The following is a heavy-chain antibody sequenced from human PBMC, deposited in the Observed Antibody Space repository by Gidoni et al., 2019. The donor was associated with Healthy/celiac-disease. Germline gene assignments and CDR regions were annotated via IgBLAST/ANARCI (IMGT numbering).Heavy chain of an antibody. J-gene: IGHJ4*02. CDR2: INHSGST. D-gene: IGHD5-12*01. V-gene: IGHV4-34*01. CDR1: GGSFSGYY. Sequence: QVQLQQWGAGLLKPSETLSLTCAVYGGSFSGYYWSWIRQPPGKGLEWIGEINHSGSTNYNPSLKSRVTISVDTSKNQFSLKLSSVTAADTAVYYCAAGGYSGYGLFDYWGQGTLVTVSS. CDR3: AAGGYSGYGLFDY.